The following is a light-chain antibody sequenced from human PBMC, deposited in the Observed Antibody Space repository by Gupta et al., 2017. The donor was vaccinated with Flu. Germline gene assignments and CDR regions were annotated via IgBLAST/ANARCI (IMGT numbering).Light chain of an antibody. V-gene: IGKV2-28*01. Sequence: DIVMTQSPLSLPVTPGAPVSTSCRSSQSLLHSNGYNYLDWYLQKPGQSPQLLIYLGSNRASGVPDRFSDSGSGTDFTLKISRVEAEDVGVYYCMQALQTPRTFGQGTKVEIK. CDR1: QSLLHSNGYNY. CDR3: MQALQTPRT. J-gene: IGKJ1*01. CDR2: LGS.